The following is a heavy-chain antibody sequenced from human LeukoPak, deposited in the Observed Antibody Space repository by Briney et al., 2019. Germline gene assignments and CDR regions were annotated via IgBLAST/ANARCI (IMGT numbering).Heavy chain of an antibody. CDR2: IYYKGST. CDR3: ARGYGSGSYYNGFDY. D-gene: IGHD3-10*01. CDR1: GGSINSHY. Sequence: PSETLSLTCTVSGGSINSHYWSWIRQPPGKGLEWIGDIYYKGSTNYNPSLKSRVTISVDTSKNQFSLKLSSVTAADTAVYYCARGYGSGSYYNGFDYWGQGTLVTVSS. J-gene: IGHJ4*02. V-gene: IGHV4-59*11.